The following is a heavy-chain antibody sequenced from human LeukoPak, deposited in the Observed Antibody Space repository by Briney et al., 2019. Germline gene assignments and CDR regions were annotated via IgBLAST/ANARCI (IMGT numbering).Heavy chain of an antibody. V-gene: IGHV3-64*01. CDR2: ISSNGGST. D-gene: IGHD5-18*01. CDR1: GFTFSSYA. Sequence: QPGGSLRLSCAASGFTFSSYAMHWVRQAPGKGLEYVSAISSNGGSTYYANSVKGRFTISRDNSKNTLYLQMGSLRAEDMAVYYCARVYSYGFFDYWGQGTLVTVSS. J-gene: IGHJ4*02. CDR3: ARVYSYGFFDY.